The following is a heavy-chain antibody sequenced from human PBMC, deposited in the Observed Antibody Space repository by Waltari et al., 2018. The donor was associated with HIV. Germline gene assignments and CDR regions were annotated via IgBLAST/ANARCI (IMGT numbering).Heavy chain of an antibody. CDR2: ISSGTSYI. D-gene: IGHD3-10*02. CDR1: GLPFSTDP. CDR3: ARQQLGSGALDL. J-gene: IGHJ4*02. Sequence: EVQLVESGGGLVKPGGSLRLSCTASGLPFSTDPMNWVRQARGKGLEWVSSISSGTSYIYYADSVTGRFTVSRDNAKNSLFLQMNSLRADDTAVYYCARQQLGSGALDLWGQGTLVTVSS. V-gene: IGHV3-21*02.